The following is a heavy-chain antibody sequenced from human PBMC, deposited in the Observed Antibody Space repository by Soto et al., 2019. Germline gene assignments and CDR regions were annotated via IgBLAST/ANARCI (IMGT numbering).Heavy chain of an antibody. CDR1: GFTFSSYG. CDR2: IWYDGSNK. V-gene: IGHV3-33*01. J-gene: IGHJ1*01. CDR3: AREVGGMGSPPRYFQH. D-gene: IGHD1-26*01. Sequence: QVQLVESGGGVVKPGRSRRLSCAASGFTFSSYGMHWVRQAPGKGLEGVAVIWYDGSNKYYADSVKGRFTISRDNSKNTLYLQMNSLRAEDTAVYYCAREVGGMGSPPRYFQHWGQGTLVTVSS.